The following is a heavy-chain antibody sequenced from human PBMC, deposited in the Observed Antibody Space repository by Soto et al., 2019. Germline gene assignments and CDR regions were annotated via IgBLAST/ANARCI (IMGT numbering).Heavy chain of an antibody. CDR1: GASIGSYY. J-gene: IGHJ6*02. V-gene: IGHV4-59*01. D-gene: IGHD2-21*02. Sequence: AETLSLTCTGSGASIGSYYRSWIRQPPGKGLEWIGYMYNTGSTIYNPSLKSRVTISVDTSKNQFSLKLNSVTAADTAVYYCARDLWGYCGADCYPLDVWGQGTTVTVS. CDR3: ARDLWGYCGADCYPLDV. CDR2: MYNTGST.